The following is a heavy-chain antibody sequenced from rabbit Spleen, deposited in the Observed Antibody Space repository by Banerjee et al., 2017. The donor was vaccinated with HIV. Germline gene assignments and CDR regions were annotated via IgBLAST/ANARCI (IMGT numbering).Heavy chain of an antibody. CDR1: GFSFSSGYD. CDR2: IYAGSSDST. CDR3: ARGSAAMTLVITGYYLNL. Sequence: QEQLEESGGDLVKPGASLTLTCKASGFSFSSGYDICWVRQAPGKGLEWIACIYAGSSDSTYYASWAKGRFTISKTSSTTVTLQMTSLTAADTATYFCARGSAAMTLVITGYYLNLWGPGTLVTVS. J-gene: IGHJ4*01. D-gene: IGHD2-1*01. V-gene: IGHV1S45*01.